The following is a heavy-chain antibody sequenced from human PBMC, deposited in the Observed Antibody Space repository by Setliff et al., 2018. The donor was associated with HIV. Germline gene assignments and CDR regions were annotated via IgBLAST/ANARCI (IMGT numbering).Heavy chain of an antibody. V-gene: IGHV3-9*01. CDR1: GFNIEEYA. J-gene: IGHJ4*02. CDR3: ARDDGGYMSGVYFDC. D-gene: IGHD3-10*02. CDR2: VSWNSVKI. Sequence: PGGSLRLSCVASGFNIEEYAMAWVRQVPGKGLEWVSSVSWNSVKIDYADSVKGRFTISRDNSKNSVYLQMDNLGAEDTAVYFCARDDGGYMSGVYFDCWGQGTRVTVSS.